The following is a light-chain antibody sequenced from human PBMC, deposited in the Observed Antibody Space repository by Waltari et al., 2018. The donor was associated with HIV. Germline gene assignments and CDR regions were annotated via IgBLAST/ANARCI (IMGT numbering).Light chain of an antibody. V-gene: IGKV3-20*01. Sequence: EIVLTQSPGTLSLSPGERAILSCRASQNVDKNYLAWYKQKPGQAPRLLMYGASNRATGIPDRFSGSGSGTDFTLTISRLEPEDFAVYHCQHYVSSPYSFGQGTKLEI. CDR3: QHYVSSPYS. CDR1: QNVDKNY. CDR2: GAS. J-gene: IGKJ2*03.